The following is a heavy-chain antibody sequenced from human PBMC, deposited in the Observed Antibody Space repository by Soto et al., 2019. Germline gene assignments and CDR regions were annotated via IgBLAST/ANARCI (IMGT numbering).Heavy chain of an antibody. Sequence: EVQLVESGGGLVQPGGSLKLSCAASGFTFSGSTIHRVRQTSGKGLEWVGRIPSKTNTYATAYAASVKGRFTISRDDSKNTAYLQMNSLKTEDTAVYYCTRQPLDVPVASAIDYWGQGTLVTVSS. J-gene: IGHJ4*02. V-gene: IGHV3-73*02. D-gene: IGHD6-19*01. CDR2: IPSKTNTYAT. CDR1: GFTFSGST. CDR3: TRQPLDVPVASAIDY.